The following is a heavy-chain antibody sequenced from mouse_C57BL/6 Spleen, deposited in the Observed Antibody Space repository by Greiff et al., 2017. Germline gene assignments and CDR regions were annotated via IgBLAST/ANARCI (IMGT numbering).Heavy chain of an antibody. J-gene: IGHJ2*01. CDR2: IYPRSGNT. CDR3: ARSWTTIVATDY. CDR1: GYTFTSYG. Sequence: VQLQESGAELARPGASVKLSCKASGYTFTSYGISWVKQRTGQGLEWIGEIYPRSGNTYYNEKFKGKATLTADKSSSTAYMELRSLTSEDSAVYFCARSWTTIVATDYWGQGTTLTVSS. V-gene: IGHV1-81*01. D-gene: IGHD1-1*01.